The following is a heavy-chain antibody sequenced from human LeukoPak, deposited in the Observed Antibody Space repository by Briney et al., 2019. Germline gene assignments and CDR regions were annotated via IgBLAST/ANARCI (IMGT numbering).Heavy chain of an antibody. D-gene: IGHD3-3*02. Sequence: ASVKVSCKASGYTFTVYYMHWVRQAPGQGVEWMGWINPNSGGTNYAQKFQGRVTMTRDTSISTAYMELSRLRSDDKAVYYCARSAVPALGFDYWGQGTLVTVSS. V-gene: IGHV1-2*02. J-gene: IGHJ4*02. CDR1: GYTFTVYY. CDR3: ARSAVPALGFDY. CDR2: INPNSGGT.